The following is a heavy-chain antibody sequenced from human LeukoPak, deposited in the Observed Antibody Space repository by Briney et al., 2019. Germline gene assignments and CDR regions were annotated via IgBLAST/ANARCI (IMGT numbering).Heavy chain of an antibody. CDR2: IYHSGST. Sequence: SETLSLTCAVSGYSISSGYYWGWIRQPPGKGLEWIGSIYHSGSTYYNPSLKSRVTISVDTSKNQFSLKLSSVTAADTAVFYCARQTGQYYYDSSGYYYPWGQGTLVTVSS. V-gene: IGHV4-38-2*01. D-gene: IGHD3-22*01. J-gene: IGHJ5*02. CDR3: ARQTGQYYYDSSGYYYP. CDR1: GYSISSGYY.